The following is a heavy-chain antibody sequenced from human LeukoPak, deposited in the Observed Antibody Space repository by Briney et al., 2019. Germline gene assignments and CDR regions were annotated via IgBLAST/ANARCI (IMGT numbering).Heavy chain of an antibody. CDR1: GYSFTSYW. Sequence: GESLKISCKGSGYSFTSYWIGWVRQMPGKGLEWMGIIYPGDSDARYSPSFQGQVTISADKSISTAYLQWSSLKASDTAMYYCARSPSCCGGDCYTDYWGQGTLVTVSS. J-gene: IGHJ4*02. CDR2: IYPGDSDA. D-gene: IGHD2-21*02. V-gene: IGHV5-51*01. CDR3: ARSPSCCGGDCYTDY.